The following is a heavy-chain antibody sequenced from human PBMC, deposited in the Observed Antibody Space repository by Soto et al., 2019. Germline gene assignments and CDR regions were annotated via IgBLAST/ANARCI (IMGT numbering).Heavy chain of an antibody. CDR1: GFTFSSYT. V-gene: IGHV3-21*01. CDR3: ARFGYTAEAH. D-gene: IGHD5-12*01. Sequence: EVQLVESGGGLVKPGGSLRLSCAASGFTFSSYTMNWVRQAPGKGLEWVSSISSSSSYIYYADSVKGRFTISRDNAKNSLYLQMNSLRAEVTAVYYCARFGYTAEAHWGQGTLVTVSS. J-gene: IGHJ4*02. CDR2: ISSSSSYI.